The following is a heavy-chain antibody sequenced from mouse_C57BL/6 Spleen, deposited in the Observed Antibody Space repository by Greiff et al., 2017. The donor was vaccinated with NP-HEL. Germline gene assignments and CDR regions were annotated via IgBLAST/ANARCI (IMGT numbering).Heavy chain of an antibody. CDR2: IYIGNGYT. CDR3: ARRKIYYGYEYFDV. J-gene: IGHJ1*03. Sequence: EVQLQQSGAELVRPGSSVKMSCKTSGYTFTSYGINWVKQRPGQGLEWIGYIYIGNGYTEYNEKFKSKATLTSDTSSSTAYMQLSNLTSEDSAIYFCARRKIYYGYEYFDVWGTGTTVTVSS. CDR1: GYTFTSYG. D-gene: IGHD2-2*01. V-gene: IGHV1-58*01.